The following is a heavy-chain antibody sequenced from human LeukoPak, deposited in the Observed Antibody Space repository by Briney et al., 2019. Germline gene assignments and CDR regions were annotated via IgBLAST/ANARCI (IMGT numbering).Heavy chain of an antibody. J-gene: IGHJ4*02. CDR1: GFTFSTYG. CDR2: IWYDGSNK. CDR3: ASHPTAASF. D-gene: IGHD2-2*01. V-gene: IGHV3-33*01. Sequence: VQPGRSLRLSCAASGFTFSTYGMHWVRQAPGKGLEWVAVIWYDGSNKYHADSVKGRFTISRDNSKNTLYLQMNSLRVEDTAVYYCASHPTAASFWGQGTLATVSS.